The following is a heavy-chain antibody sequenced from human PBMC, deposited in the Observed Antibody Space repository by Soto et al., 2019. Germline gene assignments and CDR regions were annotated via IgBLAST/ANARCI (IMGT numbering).Heavy chain of an antibody. CDR2: ISSSGSTI. Sequence: QVQLVESGGGLVKPGGSLRLSCAASGFTFSDYYMSWIRQAPGKGLEWVSYISSSGSTIYYAHSVKGRFTISRDNAKNSLYLQMNSLRSEDTAVYYCARPPYSGYDYWLGMDVWGQGTTVTVSS. J-gene: IGHJ6*02. V-gene: IGHV3-11*01. CDR3: ARPPYSGYDYWLGMDV. D-gene: IGHD5-12*01. CDR1: GFTFSDYY.